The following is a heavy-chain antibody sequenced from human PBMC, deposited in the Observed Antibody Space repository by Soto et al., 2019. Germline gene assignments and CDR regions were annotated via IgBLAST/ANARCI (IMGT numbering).Heavy chain of an antibody. CDR2: IYYSGST. CDR3: ARHGRDRYCFDY. J-gene: IGHJ4*02. D-gene: IGHD1-20*01. Sequence: PSETLSLTCTVSGGTISSYYWSWIRQPPGKGLEWIGYIYYSGSTNYNPSLKSRVTISVDTTKNQCSLKMSAVTAADAAVYYCARHGRDRYCFDYWGQGTLVTVSS. V-gene: IGHV4-59*08. CDR1: GGTISSYY.